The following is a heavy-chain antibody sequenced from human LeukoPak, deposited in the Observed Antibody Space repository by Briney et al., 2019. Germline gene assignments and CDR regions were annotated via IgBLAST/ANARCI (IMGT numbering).Heavy chain of an antibody. CDR3: ARVGDPNCSTASCGLFYFAY. D-gene: IGHD2-2*01. Sequence: GRSLRLSCAASGFTFSTYSMHWVRQAPGKGLEWVTFISFDGTYEYYADSVKGRFTISRDNSKNTLYLQMNSLRAEDTAVYYCARVGDPNCSTASCGLFYFAYWGQGTLVTVSS. CDR1: GFTFSTYS. V-gene: IGHV3-30-3*01. J-gene: IGHJ4*02. CDR2: ISFDGTYE.